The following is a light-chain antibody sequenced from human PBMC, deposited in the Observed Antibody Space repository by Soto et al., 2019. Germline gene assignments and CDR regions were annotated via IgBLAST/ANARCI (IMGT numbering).Light chain of an antibody. CDR1: QTINSY. J-gene: IGKJ2*01. V-gene: IGKV1-39*01. CDR3: HQSYSMPNT. CDR2: AAS. Sequence: DIQMTQSPSSLSASVGDSVTITCRASQTINSYLNWYQQKPGRAPKLLIYAASSLQGGVPSRFSGSRSGTDFTLTISSLQPEDFATYYCHQSYSMPNTFGQGTKLEIK.